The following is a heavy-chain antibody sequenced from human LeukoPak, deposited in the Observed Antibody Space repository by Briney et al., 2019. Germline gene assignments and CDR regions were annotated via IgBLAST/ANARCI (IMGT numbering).Heavy chain of an antibody. Sequence: GGSLRLSCAASGFTLSNYDMHWVRQAAGKGLEWVSGIDTTGDTDYPGSVKGRFTISRENAKNVVYLQMNSLRDGDTALYYCARERRHYGDYSSFDCWGQGALVTVSS. J-gene: IGHJ4*02. V-gene: IGHV3-13*04. D-gene: IGHD4-17*01. CDR1: GFTLSNYD. CDR2: IDTTGDT. CDR3: ARERRHYGDYSSFDC.